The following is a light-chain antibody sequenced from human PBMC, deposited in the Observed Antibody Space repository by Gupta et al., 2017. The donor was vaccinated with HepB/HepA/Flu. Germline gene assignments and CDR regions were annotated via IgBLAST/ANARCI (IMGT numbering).Light chain of an antibody. Sequence: QYVLTHPPSVSGTPGHRVTISFTGGSSNIGAGYDVHWYQQLPGTAPKLLIYGNSNRPSGVPDRFSGSKSGTSASLAITGLQAEDEADYYCQSYDRSLSAWVFGGGTKLTVL. V-gene: IGLV1-40*01. CDR1: SSNIGAGYD. CDR2: GNS. J-gene: IGLJ3*02. CDR3: QSYDRSLSAWV.